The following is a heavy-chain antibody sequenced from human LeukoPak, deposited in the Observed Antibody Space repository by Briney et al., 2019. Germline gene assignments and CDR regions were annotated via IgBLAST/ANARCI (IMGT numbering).Heavy chain of an antibody. V-gene: IGHV4-30-2*01. CDR2: IYHIGGT. J-gene: IGHJ4*02. Sequence: SEALSLTCAVPGGSIRRGGYSWSWIRQPPGEGLEWIGYIYHIGGTYHNPSLKSRVTISVDRSKNQFSLKLSSVTAADTAVYYCARGRKFGSSWYRAFSYWGQGTLVTVSS. CDR3: ARGRKFGSSWYRAFSY. CDR1: GGSIRRGGYS. D-gene: IGHD6-13*01.